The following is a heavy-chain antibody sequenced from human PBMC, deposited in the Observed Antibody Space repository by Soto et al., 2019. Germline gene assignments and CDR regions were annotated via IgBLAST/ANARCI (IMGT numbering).Heavy chain of an antibody. J-gene: IGHJ3*02. CDR3: AREGSGPGWSYYAFDI. D-gene: IGHD1-26*01. Sequence: GGSLRLSCAASGFTFSSYWVSWVRQAPGKGLEWVANIKQDGSEKYYVDSVKGRFTISRDNAKNSLYLQMNSLRAEDTAVYYCAREGSGPGWSYYAFDIWGQGTMVTVSS. CDR1: GFTFSSYW. V-gene: IGHV3-7*01. CDR2: IKQDGSEK.